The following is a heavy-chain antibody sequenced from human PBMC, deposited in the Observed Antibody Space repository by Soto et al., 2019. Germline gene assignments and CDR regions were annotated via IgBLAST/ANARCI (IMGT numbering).Heavy chain of an antibody. CDR1: GYGFTTYG. CDR2: ISAHNGNT. V-gene: IGHV1-18*01. CDR3: ARGRHGDH. Sequence: QVHLVQSGAEVKKPGASVKVSCKGSGYGFTTYGITWVRQAPGQGLEWMAWISAHNGNTNYAQKLQGRVTVTRDTTTSTGYMEPGTLTSDGTPVKCCARGRHGDHWGKGALATFSS. J-gene: IGHJ4*02.